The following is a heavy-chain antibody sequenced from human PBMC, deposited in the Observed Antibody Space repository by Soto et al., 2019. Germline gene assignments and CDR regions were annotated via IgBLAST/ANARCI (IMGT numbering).Heavy chain of an antibody. Sequence: RASVRVSCKGFGYSFMKYGINWVRQAPGQGLEWVGWISPYSGYTHSAQKFHGRLTLTTDTAASTAYMELRILRSAGTALYYCAREASVLIPAAQPSRFDSWGQRTLVTVSS. CDR1: GYSFMKYG. D-gene: IGHD2-2*01. CDR2: ISPYSGYT. CDR3: AREASVLIPAAQPSRFDS. J-gene: IGHJ4*02. V-gene: IGHV1-18*01.